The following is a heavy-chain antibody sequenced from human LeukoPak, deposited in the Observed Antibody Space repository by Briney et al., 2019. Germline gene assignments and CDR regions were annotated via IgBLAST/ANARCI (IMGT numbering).Heavy chain of an antibody. CDR1: GGSISSYY. CDR3: ARRRFGDGFDP. V-gene: IGHV4-59*01. CDR2: IYYSGST. Sequence: KPSETLSLTCTVSGGSISSYYWIWLRQPPGKGLEWIGYIYYSGSTNYNPSLKSRVTISVDTSKNQFSLKLSSVTAADTAVYYCARRRFGDGFDPWGQGTLVTVSS. D-gene: IGHD3-10*01. J-gene: IGHJ5*02.